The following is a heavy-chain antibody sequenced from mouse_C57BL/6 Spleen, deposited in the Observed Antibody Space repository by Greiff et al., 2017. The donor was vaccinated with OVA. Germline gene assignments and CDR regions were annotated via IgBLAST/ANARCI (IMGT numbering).Heavy chain of an antibody. J-gene: IGHJ2*01. D-gene: IGHD2-12*01. CDR1: GFNIKDAY. CDR2: IDPENGDT. CDR3: TEYDEDY. V-gene: IGHV14-4*01. Sequence: EVKLQESGAELVRPGASVKLSCTASGFNIKDAYMHWVKQRPEQGLEWIGWIDPENGDTKYASKFKSKATITADTSSNTAYLQLSSLTSEDTAVYNSTEYDEDYWGQGTTLTV.